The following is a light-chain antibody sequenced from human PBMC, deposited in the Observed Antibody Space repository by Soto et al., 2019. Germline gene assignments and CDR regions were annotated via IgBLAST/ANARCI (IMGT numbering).Light chain of an antibody. CDR1: QSVSSY. J-gene: IGKJ2*01. CDR3: QQRSGWYP. Sequence: DIVLTQSPATLSLSPGERATLSCRASQSVSSYLAWYQQKPGQAPRLLIYDASNRATGIPARFSGSGSGTDFTLTISSLEPEDFAIYYCQQRSGWYPFGQGTKLEIK. V-gene: IGKV3-11*01. CDR2: DAS.